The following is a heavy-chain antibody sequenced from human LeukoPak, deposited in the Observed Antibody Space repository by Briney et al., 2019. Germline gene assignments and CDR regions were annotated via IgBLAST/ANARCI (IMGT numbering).Heavy chain of an antibody. V-gene: IGHV5-51*01. CDR2: IYPGDSDT. CDR3: ARLQQLVIDAFDI. CDR1: GYSFTSYW. Sequence: GESLKISCKGSGYSFTSYWIGWVRQLPGKGLGWMGIIYPGDSDTRYSPSFQGQVTISADKSISTAYLQWSSLKASDTAMYYCARLQQLVIDAFDIWGQGTMVTVSS. J-gene: IGHJ3*02. D-gene: IGHD6-6*01.